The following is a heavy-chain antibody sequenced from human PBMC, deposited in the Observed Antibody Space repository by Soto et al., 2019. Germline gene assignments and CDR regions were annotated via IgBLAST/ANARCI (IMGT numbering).Heavy chain of an antibody. CDR1: GYSFTTYG. V-gene: IGHV1-18*01. CDR3: AREGYYSGSESYSPPRXYGMDV. J-gene: IGHJ6*02. D-gene: IGHD3-10*01. CDR2: ISDYNGNT. Sequence: ASVKVSCKASGYSFTTYGISWVRQAPGKGLEWMGWISDYNGNTNYEKKFQGRVTMTTDTSTRTAYMELKSLRSDDTAVYYCAREGYYSGSESYSPPRXYGMDVWG.